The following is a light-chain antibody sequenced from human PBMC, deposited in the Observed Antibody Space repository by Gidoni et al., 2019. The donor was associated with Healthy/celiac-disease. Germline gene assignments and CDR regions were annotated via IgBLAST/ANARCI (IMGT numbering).Light chain of an antibody. CDR3: QSYDSSLNVV. CDR2: GNS. CDR1: SPNIGAGYD. J-gene: IGLJ2*01. Sequence: QSVLTQPPSVSGAPGQRVTISCTGSSPNIGAGYDVPWYQQLPGTAPKLLIYGNSNRPSGVPDRFSGSKSGTSASLAITGLQAEDEADYYCQSYDSSLNVVFGGGTKLTVL. V-gene: IGLV1-40*01.